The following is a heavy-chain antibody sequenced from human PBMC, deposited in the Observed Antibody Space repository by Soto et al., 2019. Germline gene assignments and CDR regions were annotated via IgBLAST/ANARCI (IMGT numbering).Heavy chain of an antibody. J-gene: IGHJ6*01. V-gene: IGHV1-46*01. CDR1: GYTFTSYH. Sequence: ASVKVSCKASGYTFTSYHMHWVRQAPGQGLEWMGIINPSGGSTSYAQKFQGRVTMTRDTSTSTVYMELSSLRSDDTAVYYCARGGQDYDILTGYYNPDHHHDVMAVPGQRTTVTGSA. D-gene: IGHD3-9*01. CDR2: INPSGGST. CDR3: ARGGQDYDILTGYYNPDHHHDVMAV.